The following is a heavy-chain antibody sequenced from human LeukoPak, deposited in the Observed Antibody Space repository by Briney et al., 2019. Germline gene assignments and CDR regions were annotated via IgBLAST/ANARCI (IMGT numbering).Heavy chain of an antibody. CDR2: FDPGDGAM. Sequence: GASVKVSCKVSGYNLTELSMHWVRQAPGKGLEWMGGFDPGDGAMVYAQRFQGRVTMTEDTSTDTVYMELSSLKSEDTAVYYCAAGEFYDLLPYWGQGTLVTVSS. J-gene: IGHJ4*02. CDR1: GYNLTELS. D-gene: IGHD3-9*01. CDR3: AAGEFYDLLPY. V-gene: IGHV1-24*01.